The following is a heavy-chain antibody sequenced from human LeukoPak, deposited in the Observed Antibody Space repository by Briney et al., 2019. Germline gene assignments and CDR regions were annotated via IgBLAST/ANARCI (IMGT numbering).Heavy chain of an antibody. CDR1: GFTFSSYW. V-gene: IGHV3-74*01. CDR2: ISSDGTST. J-gene: IGHJ4*02. D-gene: IGHD4-17*01. CDR3: TRVHYGDYVDY. Sequence: GGSLRLSRAASGFTFSSYWMHWVRQAPGKGLVWVSRISSDGTSTSYADSVKGRFTISRDNAKNTLYLQMNSLRAEDTAVYHCTRVHYGDYVDYWGQGTLVTVSS.